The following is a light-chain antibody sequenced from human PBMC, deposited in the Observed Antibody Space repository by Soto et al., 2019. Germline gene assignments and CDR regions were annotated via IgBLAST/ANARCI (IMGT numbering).Light chain of an antibody. CDR1: SIDVGNFDL. J-gene: IGLJ3*02. CDR2: QVS. Sequence: QSALTQPPSVSGSPGQSVTISCTGTSIDVGNFDLVSWYQQPPGTAPKLLIYQVSNRPSGVPDRFSGSQSGNTASLTISGLQAEDEADYYCSLKTCSVTWVFGGGTKLIVL. CDR3: SLKTCSVTWV. V-gene: IGLV2-18*01.